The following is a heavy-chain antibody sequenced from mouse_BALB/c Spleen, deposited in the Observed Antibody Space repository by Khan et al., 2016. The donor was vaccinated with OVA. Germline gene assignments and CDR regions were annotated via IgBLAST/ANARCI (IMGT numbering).Heavy chain of an antibody. D-gene: IGHD4-1*01. J-gene: IGHJ3*01. CDR3: ERANWAWFAY. CDR1: GFTFGSFG. Sequence: EVELVESGGGLVQPGGSRKLSCTASGFTFGSFGMHWVRQAPEKGLEWVAYISSDSFILNYADTVKGRFTISRDNPRNTLFLHMTSVRSEDTAMYYCERANWAWFAYWGQGTLVTVSA. CDR2: ISSDSFIL. V-gene: IGHV5-17*02.